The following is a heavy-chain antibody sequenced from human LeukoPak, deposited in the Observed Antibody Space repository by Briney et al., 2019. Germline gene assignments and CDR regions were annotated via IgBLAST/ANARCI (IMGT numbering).Heavy chain of an antibody. J-gene: IGHJ4*02. CDR1: GFTFSSYG. CDR3: AKAYRGEFDY. V-gene: IGHV3-30*18. D-gene: IGHD3-10*01. CDR2: ISYDGSNK. Sequence: GALRLSCASSGFTFSSYGMHWVRQAPGKGLEWVAVISYDGSNKYYADSVKGRFTISRDNSKNTLYLQMNSLRAEDTAVYYCAKAYRGEFDYWGQGTLVTVSS.